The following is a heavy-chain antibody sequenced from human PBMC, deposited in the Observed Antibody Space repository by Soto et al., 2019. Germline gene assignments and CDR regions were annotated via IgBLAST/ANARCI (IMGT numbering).Heavy chain of an antibody. CDR2: INHSGST. CDR3: ARFPPAWSGYYGLAY. V-gene: IGHV4-34*01. D-gene: IGHD3-3*01. J-gene: IGHJ4*02. CDR1: GGSFSGYY. Sequence: PSETLSLTCAVYGGSFSGYYWSWIRQPPGKGLEWIGEINHSGSTNYNPSLKSRVTISVDTSKNQFSLKLSSVTAADTAVYYCARFPPAWSGYYGLAYWGQGTLVTVSS.